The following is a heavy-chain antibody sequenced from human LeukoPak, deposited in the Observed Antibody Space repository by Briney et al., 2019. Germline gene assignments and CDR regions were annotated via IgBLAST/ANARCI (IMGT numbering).Heavy chain of an antibody. Sequence: PLETLSLTCIVPGGSISSSSYYWAWIRQSPGKGLEWIGTFSSGGSAYYNPSLTSRVSISKDTSDNQFSLRLYSVTAADTAVYYCARKQTGTMYDVWGQGTQVNVSS. J-gene: IGHJ4*02. CDR1: GGSISSSSYY. V-gene: IGHV4-39*07. CDR3: ARKQTGTMYDV. CDR2: FSSGGSA. D-gene: IGHD1-7*01.